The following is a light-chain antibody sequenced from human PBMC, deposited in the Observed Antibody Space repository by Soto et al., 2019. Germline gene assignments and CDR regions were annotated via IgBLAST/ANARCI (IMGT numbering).Light chain of an antibody. CDR1: SSDVGDYNY. CDR3: SSYTSTSPLI. Sequence: QSALTQPASVSGSPGQSITISCTGTSSDVGDYNYVSWYQHHPGKAPKVMIYEVSNRPSGVSNRFSGSKSDNTASLTISGLQAEDEAEYYCSSYTSTSPLIFGGGTKLTVL. J-gene: IGLJ2*01. CDR2: EVS. V-gene: IGLV2-14*01.